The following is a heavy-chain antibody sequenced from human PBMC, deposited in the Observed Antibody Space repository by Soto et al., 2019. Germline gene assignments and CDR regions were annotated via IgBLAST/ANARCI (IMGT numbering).Heavy chain of an antibody. Sequence: PGGSLRLSCAASGFTFSSYGMHWVRQAPGKGLEWVAVIWYDGSNKYYADSVKGRFTISRDNSKNTLYLQMNSLRAEDTAVYYCARDGHYYDSSGYYLGYWGQGTLVTVSS. D-gene: IGHD3-22*01. V-gene: IGHV3-33*01. CDR2: IWYDGSNK. CDR1: GFTFSSYG. CDR3: ARDGHYYDSSGYYLGY. J-gene: IGHJ4*02.